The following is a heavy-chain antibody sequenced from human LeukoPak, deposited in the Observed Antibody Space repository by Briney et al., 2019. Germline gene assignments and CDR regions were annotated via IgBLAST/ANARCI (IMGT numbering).Heavy chain of an antibody. CDR1: GSSFTSYW. D-gene: IGHD1-26*01. Sequence: HGESLQISCKGSGSSFTSYWISWVRQLPGKGVEWMGRIDPSDSYTNYSPSFQGHVTISADKSISTAYLQWSSLKASDTAMYYCALSREPLLDYWGQGTLVTVSS. J-gene: IGHJ4*02. V-gene: IGHV5-10-1*01. CDR2: IDPSDSYT. CDR3: ALSREPLLDY.